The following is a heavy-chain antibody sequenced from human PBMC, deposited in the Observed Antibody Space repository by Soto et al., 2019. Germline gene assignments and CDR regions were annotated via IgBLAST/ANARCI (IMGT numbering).Heavy chain of an antibody. CDR2: IYYSGST. Sequence: SETLSLTCTVSGGSISSYYWSWTRQPPGKGLEWIGYIYYSGSTNYNPSLKSRVTISVDTSKNQFSLKPSSVTAADTAVYYCARSGYETSFDVWGQGTLVTVSS. CDR3: ARSGYETSFDV. J-gene: IGHJ4*02. D-gene: IGHD5-12*01. V-gene: IGHV4-59*01. CDR1: GGSISSYY.